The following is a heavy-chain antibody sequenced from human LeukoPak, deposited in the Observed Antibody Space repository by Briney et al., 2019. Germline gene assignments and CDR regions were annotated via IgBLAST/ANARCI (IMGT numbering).Heavy chain of an antibody. J-gene: IGHJ4*02. D-gene: IGHD6-19*01. CDR1: GFTFSSYS. V-gene: IGHV3-21*01. Sequence: GGSLRLSCAASGFTFSSYSMNWVRQAPGKGLEWVSSISSSSSYIYFADSVKGRFTSSRDNAKNSLYLQMNSLRAEDTAVYYCARDRDGSGWHDYWGQGTLVTVSS. CDR2: ISSSSSYI. CDR3: ARDRDGSGWHDY.